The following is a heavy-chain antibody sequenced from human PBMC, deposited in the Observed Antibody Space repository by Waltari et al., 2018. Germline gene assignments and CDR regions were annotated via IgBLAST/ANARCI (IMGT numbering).Heavy chain of an antibody. CDR3: PGEKVGSSFPLDY. V-gene: IGHV4-31*01. CDR1: GGSISSGGYY. CDR2: IDYSGAP. D-gene: IGHD1-26*01. Sequence: QVQLQESGPGLVKPSQTLSLTCTVSGGSISSGGYYWSWIRQHPGKGLEWIGYIDYSGAPYNTPPLKGQFTISVEPSKTQSSRNLSSLPPPNTPVFSCPGEKVGSSFPLDYWGKEPL. J-gene: IGHJ4*02.